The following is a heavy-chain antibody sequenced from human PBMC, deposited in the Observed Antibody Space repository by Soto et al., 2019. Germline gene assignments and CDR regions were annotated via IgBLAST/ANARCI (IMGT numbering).Heavy chain of an antibody. CDR3: SVGASSPTKTNWFDP. J-gene: IGHJ5*02. D-gene: IGHD2-15*01. V-gene: IGHV4-31*03. CDR1: GGSISSGGYY. Sequence: SETLSLTCTVSGGSISSGGYYWGWIHQPPGKGLEWIGCIDDSGCTYYNPSLKSRVTISVDTSKNQFSLKLSSVTAADTAVYCCSVGASSPTKTNWFDPWGQGTLVTVSS. CDR2: IDDSGCT.